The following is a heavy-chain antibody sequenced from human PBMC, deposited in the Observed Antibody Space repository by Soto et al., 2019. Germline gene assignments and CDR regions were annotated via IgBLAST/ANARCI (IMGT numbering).Heavy chain of an antibody. V-gene: IGHV1-69*12. CDR3: ASHSYGYFPHYYHGMDV. Sequence: QVQLVQSGAVVKKPGSSVKVSCKASGGTFSSYASSWVRQAPGQGLEWMGGIIPIFGTANYAQKFQGRVTITADESTSTAYMELSSLRSEDTAVYYCASHSYGYFPHYYHGMDVWGQGTTVTVSS. CDR2: IIPIFGTA. D-gene: IGHD5-18*01. CDR1: GGTFSSYA. J-gene: IGHJ6*02.